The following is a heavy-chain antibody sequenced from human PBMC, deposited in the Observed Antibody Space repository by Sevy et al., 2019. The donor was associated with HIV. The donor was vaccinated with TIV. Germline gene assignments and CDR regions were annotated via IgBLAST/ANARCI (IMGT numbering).Heavy chain of an antibody. CDR2: ISAYNGNT. Sequence: ASVKVSCKASDYTFSTQGFNWVRQAPGQGLEWMGWISAYNGNTKYAQKFQGRVTMTTDTSTSTAYMELRSLSSDDTAVYYSARDWAPGYYSDGIGVKRDYYFDYWGQGTLVTVSS. V-gene: IGHV1-18*01. CDR3: ARDWAPGYYSDGIGVKRDYYFDY. D-gene: IGHD3-22*01. J-gene: IGHJ4*02. CDR1: DYTFSTQG.